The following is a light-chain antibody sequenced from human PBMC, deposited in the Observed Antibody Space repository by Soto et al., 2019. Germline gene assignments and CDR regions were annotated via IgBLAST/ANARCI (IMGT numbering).Light chain of an antibody. CDR3: QSYDSSLSGVV. CDR1: SSNIGAGYD. CDR2: GNS. Sequence: QSVLTQPPSVSGAPGQRVTISCTGSSSNIGAGYDVHWYQQRPGTAPKLLIYGNSNRPSGVPDRFSGSKSGTSASLAITGLQAEDEADDYCQSYDSSLSGVVFGGGTTLTVL. V-gene: IGLV1-40*01. J-gene: IGLJ2*01.